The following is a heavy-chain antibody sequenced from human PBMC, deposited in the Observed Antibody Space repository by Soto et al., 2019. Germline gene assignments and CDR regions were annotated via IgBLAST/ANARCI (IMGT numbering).Heavy chain of an antibody. CDR3: TADLGPAYSSNNWFDP. J-gene: IGHJ5*02. CDR2: IKSKGDGGTT. Sequence: GGSLRLSCAASGFTFSHAGLHWVRQAPGKGLELVGRIKSKGDGGTTDYAPSVKGRFTISRDDSKDTVYLQMSSLRTEDTAIYYCTADLGPAYSSNNWFDPWGQGTLVTVSS. CDR1: GFTFSHAG. V-gene: IGHV3-15*07. D-gene: IGHD6-13*01.